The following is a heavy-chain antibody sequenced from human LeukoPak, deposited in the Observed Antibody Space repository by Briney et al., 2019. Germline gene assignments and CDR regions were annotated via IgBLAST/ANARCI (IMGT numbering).Heavy chain of an antibody. CDR3: ARVGDPPNYYYYYYVDV. J-gene: IGHJ6*03. CDR1: GGSISSYY. CDR2: IYYSGST. D-gene: IGHD3-10*01. V-gene: IGHV4-59*01. Sequence: PSETLSLTCTVSGGSISSYYWSWIRQPPGKGLEWIGYIYYSGSTNYNPSLKSRVTISVDTSKNQFSLKLSSVTAADTAVYYCARVGDPPNYYYYYYVDVWGKGTTVTVSS.